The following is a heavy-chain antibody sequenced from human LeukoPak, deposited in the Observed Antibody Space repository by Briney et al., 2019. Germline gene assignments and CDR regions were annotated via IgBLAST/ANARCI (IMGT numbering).Heavy chain of an antibody. CDR3: AKTPLAYCGGDCYYYFDY. CDR2: ISGSGGST. J-gene: IGHJ4*02. D-gene: IGHD2-21*02. CDR1: GFTFSSYA. Sequence: GGSLRLSCAASGFTFSSYAMSWVRQAPGKGLERVSAISGSGGSTYYADSVKGRFTISRDNSKNTLYLQMNSLRAEDTAVYYCAKTPLAYCGGDCYYYFDYWGQGTLVTVSS. V-gene: IGHV3-23*01.